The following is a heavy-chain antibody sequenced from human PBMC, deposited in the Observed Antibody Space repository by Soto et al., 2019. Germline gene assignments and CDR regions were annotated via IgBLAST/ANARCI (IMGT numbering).Heavy chain of an antibody. Sequence: QVQLQEPGPGLVKPSETLSLTCSVSGDSISTYYWSWIRQSAGKGLAWIGRTYITGDTNYNPSLKSRVTISLDTSKNQLSLKRSSVTAADTAVYYCAREYAETVDGPTPFYFHYWGRGTPVTVSS. J-gene: IGHJ4*02. D-gene: IGHD2-8*01. CDR1: GDSISTYY. CDR3: AREYAETVDGPTPFYFHY. V-gene: IGHV4-4*07. CDR2: TYITGDT.